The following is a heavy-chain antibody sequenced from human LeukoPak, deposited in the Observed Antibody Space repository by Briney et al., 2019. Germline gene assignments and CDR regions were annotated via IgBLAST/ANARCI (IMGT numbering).Heavy chain of an antibody. D-gene: IGHD2-21*02. J-gene: IGHJ4*02. Sequence: PGGSLRLSCAASRFTFSTYGMHWVRQAPGKGLEWVAFIRHDGSKTYYADSVKGRFTISRDNSKNTLYLQMNSLRAEDTAVYYCARGEKTAVLDYWGQGALVTVSS. CDR3: ARGEKTAVLDY. CDR1: RFTFSTYG. V-gene: IGHV3-30*02. CDR2: IRHDGSKT.